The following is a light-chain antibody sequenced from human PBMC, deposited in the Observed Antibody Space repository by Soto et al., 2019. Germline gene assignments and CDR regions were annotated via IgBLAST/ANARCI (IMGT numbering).Light chain of an antibody. Sequence: ALTQPPSVSGSPGQSVTISCTGTSSDVGSYNRVSWYQQPPGTAPKLMIYEVSNRPSGVPDRFSGSKSGNTASLTISGLQAEDEADYYCSLYTSSSIYVFGTGTKVTVL. CDR2: EVS. CDR1: SSDVGSYNR. V-gene: IGLV2-18*01. J-gene: IGLJ1*01. CDR3: SLYTSSSIYV.